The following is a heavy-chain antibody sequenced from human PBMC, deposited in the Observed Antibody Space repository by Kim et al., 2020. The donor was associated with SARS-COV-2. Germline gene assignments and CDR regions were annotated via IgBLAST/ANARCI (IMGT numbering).Heavy chain of an antibody. J-gene: IGHJ4*02. CDR3: ARVVWGDYRYIDS. CDR2: INTDTGSP. CDR1: GYTFTNHA. Sequence: ASVKVSCKASGYTFTNHAINWVRQAPGRGLEWMGWINTDTGSPTYAPDFTGRFVFSLDTSVSTAYLQIRSLEAEDTALYYCARVVWGDYRYIDSWGQGTL. V-gene: IGHV7-4-1*02. D-gene: IGHD3-16*02.